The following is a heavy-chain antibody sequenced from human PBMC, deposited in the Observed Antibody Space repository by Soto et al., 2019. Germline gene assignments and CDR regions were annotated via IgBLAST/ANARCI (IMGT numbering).Heavy chain of an antibody. CDR2: ISSSSSYI. D-gene: IGHD3-10*01. J-gene: IGHJ3*02. CDR3: ARDPPSGAFDI. V-gene: IGHV3-21*01. Sequence: GGSLRLSCAASGFTFSSYRMNWVRQAPGKGLEWVSSISSSSSYIYYADSVKGRFTISRDNAKNSLYLQMNSLRAEDTAVYYCARDPPSGAFDIWGQGTMVTVSS. CDR1: GFTFSSYR.